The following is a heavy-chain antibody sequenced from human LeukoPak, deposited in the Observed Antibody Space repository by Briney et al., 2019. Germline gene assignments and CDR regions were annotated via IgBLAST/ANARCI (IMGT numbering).Heavy chain of an antibody. J-gene: IGHJ4*02. CDR2: MNPDSGDT. D-gene: IGHD1-26*01. V-gene: IGHV1-2*02. CDR1: GYTFTTYD. Sequence: ASVKVSCKASGYTFTTYDMGWVRQAAGQGLEWMGWMNPDSGDTGYAQKFQGRVTMTRDTSISTAYMELSRLRSDDTAVYYCARAPYSGSYPAHFDYWGQGTLVTVSS. CDR3: ARAPYSGSYPAHFDY.